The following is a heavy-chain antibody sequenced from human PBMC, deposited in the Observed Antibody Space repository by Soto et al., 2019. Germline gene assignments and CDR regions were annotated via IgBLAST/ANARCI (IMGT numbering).Heavy chain of an antibody. CDR1: GGSISSNSYY. J-gene: IGHJ5*02. D-gene: IGHD3-22*01. Sequence: SETLSLTCTVSGGSISSNSYYWSWIRQHPGKGLEWIGYIHYSGSTSYNPSLKSRVTISIDTSKNQFSLKLNAVTAADTAVYYCARADRNYDDSSGSYHWGQGTLVTVSS. CDR3: ARADRNYDDSSGSYH. V-gene: IGHV4-31*03. CDR2: IHYSGST.